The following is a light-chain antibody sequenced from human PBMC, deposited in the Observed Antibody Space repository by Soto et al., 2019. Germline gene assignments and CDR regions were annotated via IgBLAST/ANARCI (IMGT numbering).Light chain of an antibody. CDR3: SSYAGSNNYV. Sequence: QSVLTQPPSASGSPGQSVTISCTRTSSDVGGYDFVSWYQQHPGKAPKLMIHEVSKRPSGVPDRFSGSKSGNTASLTVSGLQAEDEADYYCSSYAGSNNYVFGTG. CDR2: EVS. J-gene: IGLJ1*01. V-gene: IGLV2-8*01. CDR1: SSDVGGYDF.